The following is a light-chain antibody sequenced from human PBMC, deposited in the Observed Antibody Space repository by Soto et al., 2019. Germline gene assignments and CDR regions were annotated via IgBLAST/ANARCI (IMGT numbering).Light chain of an antibody. J-gene: IGKJ1*01. V-gene: IGKV3-11*01. Sequence: VLTQSPATLSLSPGERATLSCRASQAVSTYVAWYQHKPGQAPRLLIYDASNRATGVPFRFSGSGSGTDFTLTVSSLEPEDFAVYYCQQHSHWPPWTFGQGTRVEIQ. CDR3: QQHSHWPPWT. CDR2: DAS. CDR1: QAVSTY.